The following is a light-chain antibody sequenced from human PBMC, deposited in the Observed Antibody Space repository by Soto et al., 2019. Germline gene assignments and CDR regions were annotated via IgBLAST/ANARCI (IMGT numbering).Light chain of an antibody. CDR2: GYY. CDR1: NCNIGAGYD. Sequence: SALTQPPSVSGATGHRVTIACTGNNCNIGAGYDVHCYRLFPGADPTLLLSGYYHRPSGVPDRISGSKSGTSISLAITDLQAEDEADYYCQSYDSGIIGLVFGTGTKVTVL. J-gene: IGLJ1*01. V-gene: IGLV1-40*01. CDR3: QSYDSGIIGLV.